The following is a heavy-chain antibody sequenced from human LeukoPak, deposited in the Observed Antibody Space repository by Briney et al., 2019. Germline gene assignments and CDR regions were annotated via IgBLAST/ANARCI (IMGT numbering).Heavy chain of an antibody. Sequence: ASVKVSCKASGYTFTNYVMYWVRQAPGQRLEWMGWINAGNGNTEYSQKFQGRLTIIRDTSASTGYMELSSLRSEDTAVYYCVRDRSVVTAIRDAFDIWGQGTMVTVSS. CDR1: GYTFTNYV. V-gene: IGHV1-3*01. J-gene: IGHJ3*02. D-gene: IGHD2-21*02. CDR3: VRDRSVVTAIRDAFDI. CDR2: INAGNGNT.